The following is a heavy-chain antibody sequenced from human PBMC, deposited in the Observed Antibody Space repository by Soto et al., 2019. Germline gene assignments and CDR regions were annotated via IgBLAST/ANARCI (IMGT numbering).Heavy chain of an antibody. CDR1: GGSISSYY. CDR3: ASSGSYPINWFDP. D-gene: IGHD1-26*01. J-gene: IGHJ5*02. V-gene: IGHV4-59*08. Sequence: QVQLQESGPGLVKPSETLSLTCTVSGGSISSYYWSWIRQPPGKGLEWIGYIYYSGSTNYNPSLNSRVTISVDTSKNQFSLKLSSVTAAVTAVYYCASSGSYPINWFDPWGQGTLVTVSS. CDR2: IYYSGST.